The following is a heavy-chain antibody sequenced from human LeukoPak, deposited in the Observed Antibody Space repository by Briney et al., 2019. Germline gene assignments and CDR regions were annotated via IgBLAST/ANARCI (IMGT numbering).Heavy chain of an antibody. V-gene: IGHV1-2*02. CDR3: ARDARTRDYPGDY. D-gene: IGHD4-17*01. J-gene: IGHJ4*02. Sequence: ASVKVSCKASGYTFTGYYMHWVRQAPGQGLEWRGWINPNSGGTNYAQKFQGRVTMTRDTSISTAYMELSRLRSDDTAVYYCARDARTRDYPGDYWGQGTLVTVSS. CDR2: INPNSGGT. CDR1: GYTFTGYY.